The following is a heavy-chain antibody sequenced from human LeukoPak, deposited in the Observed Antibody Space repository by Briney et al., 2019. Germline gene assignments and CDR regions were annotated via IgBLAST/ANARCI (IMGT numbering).Heavy chain of an antibody. V-gene: IGHV1-2*02. D-gene: IGHD2-2*01. J-gene: IGHJ4*02. CDR1: GYTFTGYY. CDR3: ARFSHRPNRGYCSSTSCYGKLYFDY. CDR2: INPNSGGT. Sequence: GASVKVSCKASGYTFTGYYMHWGRQAPGQGLEWMGWINPNSGGTNYAQKFQGRVTMTRDTSISTAYMELSRLRSDDTAVYYCARFSHRPNRGYCSSTSCYGKLYFDYWGQGTLVTVSS.